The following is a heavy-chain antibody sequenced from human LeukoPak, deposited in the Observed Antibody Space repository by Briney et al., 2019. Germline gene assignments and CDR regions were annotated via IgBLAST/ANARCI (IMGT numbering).Heavy chain of an antibody. V-gene: IGHV1-69*04. CDR1: GGTFSSYA. Sequence: SVKVSCKASGGTFSSYAISWVRQAPGQGLEWMGRIIPILGIANYAQKFQGRVTITADKSTSTAYMELSSLRSEDTAVHYCARAVTYYDILTGYNGAFDIWGQGTMVTVSS. CDR2: IIPILGIA. J-gene: IGHJ3*02. CDR3: ARAVTYYDILTGYNGAFDI. D-gene: IGHD3-9*01.